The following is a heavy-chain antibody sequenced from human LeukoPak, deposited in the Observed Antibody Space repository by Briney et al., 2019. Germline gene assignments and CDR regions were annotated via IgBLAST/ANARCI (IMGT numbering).Heavy chain of an antibody. CDR1: GGSISSSY. CDR2: IYYSGST. D-gene: IGHD6-19*01. CDR3: ATWGIAVADTFDY. J-gene: IGHJ4*02. Sequence: SETLSLTCTVSGGSISSSYWSWIRQPPGKGLEWIGYIYYSGSTNYNPSFKSRVAISVDTSKNQFSLKLSSVTAADTAVYYCATWGIAVADTFDYWGQGTLVTVST. V-gene: IGHV4-59*08.